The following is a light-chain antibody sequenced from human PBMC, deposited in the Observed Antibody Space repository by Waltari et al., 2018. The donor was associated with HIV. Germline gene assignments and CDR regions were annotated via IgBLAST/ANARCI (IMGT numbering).Light chain of an antibody. V-gene: IGKV3-20*01. CDR2: GAT. J-gene: IGKJ4*01. CDR1: QSVISSH. CDR3: QHYGSSPQVT. Sequence: EIVLPQSPGTLSLSPGQRATLSCGASQSVISSHLAWYQQKPGQAPRLLIYGATSRATGIPDRFSGSGSATDFTLSISRLEPEDFAMYYCQHYGSSPQVTFGGGTKVEIK.